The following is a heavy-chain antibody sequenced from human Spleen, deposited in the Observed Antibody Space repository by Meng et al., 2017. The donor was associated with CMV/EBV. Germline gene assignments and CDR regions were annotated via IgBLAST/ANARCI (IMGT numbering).Heavy chain of an antibody. Sequence: ASVKVSCKASGYTFTSYGISWVRQAPGQGLEWMAWISAYSGNTDYAQKFQDRVTMTTDTSTSTAYMELSRLRYDDTAVYYCAREWTDDCSSTSCYGGTFDIWGQGTMVTVSS. D-gene: IGHD2-2*01. CDR1: GYTFTSYG. CDR2: ISAYSGNT. V-gene: IGHV1-18*01. CDR3: AREWTDDCSSTSCYGGTFDI. J-gene: IGHJ3*02.